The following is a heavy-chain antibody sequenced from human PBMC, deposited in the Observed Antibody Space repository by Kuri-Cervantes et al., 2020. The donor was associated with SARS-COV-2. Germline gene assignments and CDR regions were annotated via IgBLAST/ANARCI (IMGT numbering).Heavy chain of an antibody. D-gene: IGHD1-26*01. V-gene: IGHV1-46*01. CDR2: INPSGSGT. Sequence: ASVKVSCKAFGYTFSDHYMYWVRQAPGQGLEWMGIINPSGSGTRYPQRFQDRISMTRDTSTSTVYMELSSLRSEDTAVYYCATAKGGSYISAFDIWGQGTMVTVSS. CDR1: GYTFSDHY. J-gene: IGHJ3*02. CDR3: ATAKGGSYISAFDI.